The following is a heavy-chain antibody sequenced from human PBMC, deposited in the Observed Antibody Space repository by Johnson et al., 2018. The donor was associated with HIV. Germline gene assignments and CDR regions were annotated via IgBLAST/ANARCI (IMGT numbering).Heavy chain of an antibody. D-gene: IGHD3-10*01. CDR2: ISYDGSNK. V-gene: IGHV3-30*03. J-gene: IGHJ3*01. Sequence: QVQLVESGGGVVQPGRSLRLSCAASGFTFSSYGMHWVRQAPGKGLEWLAVISYDGSNKYYADSVKGRFTISRDNSKNTLYLQMNSLRAEDGAVYYCAVLCSGCADAFDGWGQGTMVTVS. CDR3: AVLCSGCADAFDG. CDR1: GFTFSSYG.